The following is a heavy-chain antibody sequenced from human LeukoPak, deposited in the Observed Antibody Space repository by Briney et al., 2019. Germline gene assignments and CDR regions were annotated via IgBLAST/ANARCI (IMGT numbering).Heavy chain of an antibody. J-gene: IGHJ4*02. V-gene: IGHV4-4*07. D-gene: IGHD3-22*01. CDR1: GGSISGYY. CDR2: IYTSGST. Sequence: SETLSLTCTVSGGSISGYYWSWIRQPAGKGLEWIGRIYTSGSTNYNPSLKSRVTMSVDTSKNQFSLKLSSVTAADTAVYYCARDHGSNYYYDSSGYWAYWGQGTLVTVSS. CDR3: ARDHGSNYYYDSSGYWAY.